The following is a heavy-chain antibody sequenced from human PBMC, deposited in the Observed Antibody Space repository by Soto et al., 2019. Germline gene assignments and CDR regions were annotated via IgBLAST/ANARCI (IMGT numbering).Heavy chain of an antibody. J-gene: IGHJ4*02. V-gene: IGHV4-31*03. CDR2: IYYTGRT. CDR1: GGSISSGGYY. Sequence: QVQLQESGPGLVKPSQTLSLTCTVSGGSISSGGYYWSWIRQHPGKGLEWIGYIYYTGRTYYNPSLTRRVIISVDTSKNQFSLKLSSVTAADTAVYYCAGDLIVWDTAMGRFDYWGQGTLVTVSS. D-gene: IGHD5-18*01. CDR3: AGDLIVWDTAMGRFDY.